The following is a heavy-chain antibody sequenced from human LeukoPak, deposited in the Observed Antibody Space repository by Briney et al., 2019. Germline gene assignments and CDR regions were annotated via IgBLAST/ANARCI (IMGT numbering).Heavy chain of an antibody. V-gene: IGHV3-23*01. J-gene: IGHJ1*01. CDR2: ISGSGGST. CDR3: AKDEYCSGGICYPEYFQH. Sequence: QPGGSLRLSCAASGFTFSSYAMSWVRQAPGKGLEWVSAISGSGGSTYYADSVKGRFTISRDNSKNTLYLQMNSLRAEDTAVYYCAKDEYCSGGICYPEYFQHWGQGTLVTVSS. CDR1: GFTFSSYA. D-gene: IGHD2-15*01.